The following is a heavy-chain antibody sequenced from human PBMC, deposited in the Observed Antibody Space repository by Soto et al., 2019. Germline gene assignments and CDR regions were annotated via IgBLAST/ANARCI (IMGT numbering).Heavy chain of an antibody. V-gene: IGHV3-9*01. J-gene: IGHJ4*02. CDR2: ISWNTGTI. CDR3: VRDFSGLMSETHVDY. Sequence: EVHLVESGGGLIQPGRSLRLSCAASGFTFDDFAMHWVRQPPGKGLEWVAGISWNTGTIHYAGSVKGRFTISRDNAKNSLYLQMHRLRPEDTALYFCVRDFSGLMSETHVDYWGQATLVTVPS. D-gene: IGHD3-10*01. CDR1: GFTFDDFA.